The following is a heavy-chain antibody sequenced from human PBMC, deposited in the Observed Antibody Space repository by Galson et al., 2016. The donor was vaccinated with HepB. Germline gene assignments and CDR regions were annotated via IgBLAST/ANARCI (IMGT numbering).Heavy chain of an antibody. V-gene: IGHV3-23*01. CDR1: GFTFRSYA. CDR3: LSWTDGFDI. J-gene: IGHJ4*02. CDR2: ISGNSGSI. Sequence: SLRLSCAASGFTFRSYAMSWVRQAPGKGLEWVSAISGNSGSIFYADSVKGRFTVSRYNSKNTLSLPMDSLRAEDTAIYYCLSWTDGFDIWGQGTLVTVSS. D-gene: IGHD2/OR15-2a*01.